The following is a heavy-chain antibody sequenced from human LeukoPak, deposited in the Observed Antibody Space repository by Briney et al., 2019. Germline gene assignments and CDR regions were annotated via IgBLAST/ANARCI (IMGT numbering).Heavy chain of an antibody. J-gene: IGHJ6*03. V-gene: IGHV3-11*01. CDR3: ARVLANYYYYMDV. Sequence: GSLRLSCAASGFTFSDYYMSWIRQAPGKGLEWVSYISSSGSTIYYADSVKGRFTISRDNAKNSLYLQMNSLRAEDTAIYYCARVLANYYYYMDVWGKGTTVTVSS. CDR2: ISSSGSTI. CDR1: GFTFSDYY.